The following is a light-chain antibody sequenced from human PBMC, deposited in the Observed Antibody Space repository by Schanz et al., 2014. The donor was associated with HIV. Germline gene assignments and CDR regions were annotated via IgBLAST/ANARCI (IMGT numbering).Light chain of an antibody. Sequence: DIQMTQSPSTLSASVGDRVTITCRASQSISSWLAWYQQRPGKAPKLLISKASALGGGVPARFSGRGSGTEFTLTISSLQPEDFATYYCQQYSDYSPTFGRGTKVEV. V-gene: IGKV1-5*03. J-gene: IGKJ1*01. CDR2: KAS. CDR1: QSISSW. CDR3: QQYSDYSPT.